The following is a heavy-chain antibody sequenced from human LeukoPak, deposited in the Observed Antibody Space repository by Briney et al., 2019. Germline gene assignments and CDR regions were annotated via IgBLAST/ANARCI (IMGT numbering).Heavy chain of an antibody. CDR3: ASGAVDY. CDR1: GFTFPKFV. CDR2: ITGSGSSA. Sequence: PGGSLRLSCAASGFTFPKFVMNWVRQAPGRGLEWVSGITGSGSSAYYADSVKGRFTISRDNPKNMLYLQMNSLRVEDTAVYFCASGAVDYWGQGTLVTVS. J-gene: IGHJ4*02. V-gene: IGHV3-23*01. D-gene: IGHD4/OR15-4a*01.